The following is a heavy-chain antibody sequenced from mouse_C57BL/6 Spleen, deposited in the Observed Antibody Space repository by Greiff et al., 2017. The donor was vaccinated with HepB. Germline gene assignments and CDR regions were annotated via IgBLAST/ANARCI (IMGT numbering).Heavy chain of an antibody. V-gene: IGHV5-17*01. J-gene: IGHJ2*01. CDR2: ISSGSSNI. CDR3: ARHRYYFDY. Sequence: EVQGVESGGGLVQPGGSLKLSCAASGFTFSDYGMHWVRQAPEKGLEWVAYISSGSSNIYYADTVKGRFTISRDNAKNTLFLQMTSLRSEDTAMYYCARHRYYFDYWGQGTTLTVSS. CDR1: GFTFSDYG.